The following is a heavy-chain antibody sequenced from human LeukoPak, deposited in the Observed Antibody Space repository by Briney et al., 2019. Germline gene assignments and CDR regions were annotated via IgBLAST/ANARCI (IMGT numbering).Heavy chain of an antibody. D-gene: IGHD6-19*01. CDR1: GYTFTSYG. V-gene: IGHV1-18*01. J-gene: IGHJ3*02. CDR2: ISAFNGNT. CDR3: ARSGWVYSRGWSHAAFDIWGQGSSSGWSHAAFDI. Sequence: GASVKVSCKASGYTFTSYGISWVRQAPGQGLEWMGWISAFNGNTNYAQKLQGRVTMTTDTPTSTPYMDLRSLRSDDTAVYYCARSGWVYSRGWSHAAFDIWGQGSSSGWSHAAFDIWGQGTMVTVSS.